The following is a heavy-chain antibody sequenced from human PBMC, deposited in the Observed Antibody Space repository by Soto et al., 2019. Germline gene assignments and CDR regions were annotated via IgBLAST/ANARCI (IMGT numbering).Heavy chain of an antibody. CDR3: ARALRGKYGYTSYFEE. CDR2: IYYSGST. J-gene: IGHJ4*02. CDR1: GVSIISYY. D-gene: IGHD3-16*01. V-gene: IGHV4-59*01. Sequence: PSETLSLTCTVSGVSIISYYWSWIRQPPGKGLEWIGYIYYSGSTNYNPSLKSRVTISVDTSKNQFSLKLSSVTAADTAVYYCARALRGKYGYTSYFEEWGKGTLVT.